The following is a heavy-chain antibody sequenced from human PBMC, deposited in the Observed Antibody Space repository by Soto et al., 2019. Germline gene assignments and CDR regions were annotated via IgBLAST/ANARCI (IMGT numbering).Heavy chain of an antibody. CDR1: GFTFSSYG. V-gene: IGHV3-33*01. CDR2: IWYDGSNK. CDR3: AVGGGGGYLYYFDY. D-gene: IGHD5-12*01. Sequence: QVQLVESGGGVVQPGRSLRLSCAASGFTFSSYGMHWVRQAPGKGLEWVAVIWYDGSNKYYADSVKGRFTISRDNSKNTLYLQKNSLRAEDTAVYYCAVGGGGGYLYYFDYWGQGTLVTVSS. J-gene: IGHJ4*02.